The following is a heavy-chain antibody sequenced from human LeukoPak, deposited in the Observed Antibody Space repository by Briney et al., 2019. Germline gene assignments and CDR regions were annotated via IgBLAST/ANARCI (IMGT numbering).Heavy chain of an antibody. J-gene: IGHJ4*02. CDR3: AKDIAAAGGPCAY. CDR1: GFTFSGYD. D-gene: IGHD6-13*01. CDR2: IRSDGSDK. Sequence: GGSLRLSCAASGFTFSGYDMHWVRQAPGKGLEWVALIRSDGSDKYYADSVKGRFTISRDNSKNRLFLQMNSLRAEDTAVYYCAKDIAAAGGPCAYWGRGTLVTVSS. V-gene: IGHV3-30*02.